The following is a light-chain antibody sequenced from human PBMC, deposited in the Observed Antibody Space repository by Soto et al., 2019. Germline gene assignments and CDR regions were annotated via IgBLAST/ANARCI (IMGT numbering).Light chain of an antibody. CDR3: QQYGSSFGT. CDR1: QNVSSSY. V-gene: IGKV3-20*01. CDR2: GAS. Sequence: EIVLTQSPGTLSLSPGERATISSRASQNVSSSYLAWYQQKPGQAPRLLIYGASSRATGIPDRFSGSGSGTDFTLTISRLEPEDFAVYYCQQYGSSFGTFGQGTKVDIK. J-gene: IGKJ1*01.